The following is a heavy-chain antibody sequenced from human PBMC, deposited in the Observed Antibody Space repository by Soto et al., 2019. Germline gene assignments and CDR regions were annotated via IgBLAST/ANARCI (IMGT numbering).Heavy chain of an antibody. CDR1: GFTFSDYA. CDR3: AKDFGAKGLGATMHY. V-gene: IGHV3-23*04. CDR2: ISDSGGNT. Sequence: EVQLVESGGGLVLPGGSLRLSCAASGFTFSDYAMSWVRQAPGKGLEWVSGISDSGGNTNYADSVKGRFTISRDNSKNTLYLQVNSLRVDDTAVYYCAKDFGAKGLGATMHYWGQGTLVTVSS. D-gene: IGHD1-26*01. J-gene: IGHJ4*02.